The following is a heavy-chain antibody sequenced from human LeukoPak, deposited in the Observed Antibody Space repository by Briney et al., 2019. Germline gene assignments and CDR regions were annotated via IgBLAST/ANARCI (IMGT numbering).Heavy chain of an antibody. CDR3: ARGYYYDSSGYFQR. CDR1: GGSISGYY. D-gene: IGHD3-22*01. CDR2: INHSGST. J-gene: IGHJ4*02. Sequence: SETLSLTCTVSGGSISGYYWSWIRQPPGKGLEWIGEINHSGSTNYNPSLKSRVTISVDTSKNQFSLKLSSVTAADTAVYYCARGYYYDSSGYFQRWGQGTLVTVSS. V-gene: IGHV4-34*01.